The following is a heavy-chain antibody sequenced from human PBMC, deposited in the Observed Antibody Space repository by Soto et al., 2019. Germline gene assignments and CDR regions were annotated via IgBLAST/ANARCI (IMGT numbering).Heavy chain of an antibody. V-gene: IGHV1-8*01. D-gene: IGHD3-22*01. CDR3: ARGVYYYDSSPPFA. Sequence: QVQLVQSGAEVKKPGASVKVSCKASGYTFTSYDINWVRQATGQGLEWMGWMNPNSGNTGNAQKFQGRVTMTRNTSISTAYMELSSLRSEDTAVYYCARGVYYYDSSPPFAWGQGTLVTVSS. CDR2: MNPNSGNT. CDR1: GYTFTSYD. J-gene: IGHJ5*02.